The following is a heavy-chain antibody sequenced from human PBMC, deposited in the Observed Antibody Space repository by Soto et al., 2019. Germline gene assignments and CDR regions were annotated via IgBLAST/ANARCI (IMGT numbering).Heavy chain of an antibody. J-gene: IGHJ4*02. Sequence: QVQLVESGGGVVQPGRSLRLSCAASGFTFSSYGMHWVRQAPGKGLEWVAVISYDGSNKYYADSVKGRFTISRDNSKNTLYLQMNSLRAEDTAVYYCAKDFVWFGELSEDYLDYWGQGTLVTVSS. CDR3: AKDFVWFGELSEDYLDY. CDR1: GFTFSSYG. CDR2: ISYDGSNK. V-gene: IGHV3-30*18. D-gene: IGHD3-10*01.